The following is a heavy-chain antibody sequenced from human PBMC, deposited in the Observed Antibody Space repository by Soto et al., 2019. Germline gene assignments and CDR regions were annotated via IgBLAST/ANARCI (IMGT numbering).Heavy chain of an antibody. CDR2: VLSEGTYT. CDR1: VFDFIRYA. D-gene: IGHD3-16*01. CDR3: AKDQRHMSAVRVFMDFEYYGMDV. V-gene: IGHV3-30*01. J-gene: IGHJ6*02. Sequence: GWSLRLSCDASVFDFIRYAMQWVRLTPGKGLQWVGVVLSEGTYTYYSDSVDGRFSISRDNSRNTVFLHMNFLGVEDRGVYFCAKDQRHMSAVRVFMDFEYYGMDVWGRGTTVTVSS.